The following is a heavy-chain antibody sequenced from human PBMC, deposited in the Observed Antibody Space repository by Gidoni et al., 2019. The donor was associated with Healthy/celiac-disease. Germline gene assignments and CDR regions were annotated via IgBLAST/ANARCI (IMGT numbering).Heavy chain of an antibody. Sequence: QLQLQESGPGLVKPSETLSLTCTVSGGSISSSSYYWGWIRQPPGKGLEWIGSIYYSGSTYYNPSLKSRVTISVDTSKNQFSLKLSSVTAADTAVYYCARLRYRGYNSEKWGQGTLVTVSS. D-gene: IGHD5-12*01. CDR2: IYYSGST. CDR1: GGSISSSSYY. J-gene: IGHJ4*02. V-gene: IGHV4-39*01. CDR3: ARLRYRGYNSEK.